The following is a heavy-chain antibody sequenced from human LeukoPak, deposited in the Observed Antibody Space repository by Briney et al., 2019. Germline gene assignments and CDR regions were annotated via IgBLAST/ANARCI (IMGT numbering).Heavy chain of an antibody. CDR3: AAARTGYCSSTSCYDAFDI. V-gene: IGHV1-2*02. J-gene: IGHJ3*02. CDR2: INPNSGGT. D-gene: IGHD2-2*01. CDR1: GYTFTGYY. Sequence: GASVKVSCKASGYTFTGYYMHWVRQAPGQELEWMGWINPNSGGTNYAQKFQGRVTMTRDTSISTAYMELSRLRSDDTAVYYCAAARTGYCSSTSCYDAFDIWGQGTMVTVSS.